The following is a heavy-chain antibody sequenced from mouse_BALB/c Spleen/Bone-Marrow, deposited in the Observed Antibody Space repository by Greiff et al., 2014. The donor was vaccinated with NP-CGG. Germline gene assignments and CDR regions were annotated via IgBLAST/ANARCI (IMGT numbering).Heavy chain of an antibody. Sequence: EVQLQQSGAELVKPGASVKLSCTASGFNIKDTYMHWVKQRPEQGLEWIGRIDPANGNTKYDPKFQGKATITADTSSNTAYLQLSSLTADDTAVYDCPSGDRWFAYWGQGTLVTVSA. V-gene: IGHV14-3*02. J-gene: IGHJ3*01. CDR3: PSGDRWFAY. CDR1: GFNIKDTY. D-gene: IGHD2-14*01. CDR2: IDPANGNT.